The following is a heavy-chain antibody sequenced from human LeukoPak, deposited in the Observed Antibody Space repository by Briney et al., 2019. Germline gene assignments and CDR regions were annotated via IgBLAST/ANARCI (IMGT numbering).Heavy chain of an antibody. Sequence: GASVTVSRKASGYTFTSYGISWGRQAPGQGLEWMGWISAYNGNTNYAQKLQGSVTMTTPTPTSTAYIELRSLRSDDTAVYYCARAKAYDILTGYYKDFDYWGQGTLVTVSS. J-gene: IGHJ4*02. CDR1: GYTFTSYG. D-gene: IGHD3-9*01. V-gene: IGHV1-18*04. CDR3: ARAKAYDILTGYYKDFDY. CDR2: ISAYNGNT.